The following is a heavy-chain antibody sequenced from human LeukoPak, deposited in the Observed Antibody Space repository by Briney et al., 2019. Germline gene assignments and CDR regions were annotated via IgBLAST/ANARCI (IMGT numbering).Heavy chain of an antibody. J-gene: IGHJ4*02. CDR3: ARICSSTSCYGGGDY. D-gene: IGHD2-2*01. CDR1: GYTFTGYY. CDR2: INPNSGGT. V-gene: IGHV1-2*02. Sequence: ASVKVSCKASGYTFTGYYMHWVRQAPGQGLEWMGWINPNSGGTNYAQKFQGRVTMTRDTFISTAYMELSRLRSDDTAVYYCARICSSTSCYGGGDYWGQGTLVTVSS.